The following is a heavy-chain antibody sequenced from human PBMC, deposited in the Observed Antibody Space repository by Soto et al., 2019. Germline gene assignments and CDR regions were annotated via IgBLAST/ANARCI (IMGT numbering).Heavy chain of an antibody. CDR1: GYSFTDYH. CDR2: INPKSGGT. D-gene: IGHD2-8*01. CDR3: ARGDSTDCSNGVCSFFYNHDMDV. V-gene: IGHV1-2*04. Sequence: VKVSCKASGYSFTDYHIHWVRQAPGQGLEWLGRINPKSGGTSTAQKFQGWVTMTTDTSISTASMELTRLTSDDTAIYYCARGDSTDCSNGVCSFFYNHDMDVWGQGTTVTVSS. J-gene: IGHJ6*02.